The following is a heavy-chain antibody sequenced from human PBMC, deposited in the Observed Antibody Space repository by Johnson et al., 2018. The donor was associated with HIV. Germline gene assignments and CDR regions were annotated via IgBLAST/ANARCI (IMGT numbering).Heavy chain of an antibody. Sequence: VHLVESGGGLVQPGGSLRLSCAASGFTVSSNYMSWVRQAPGKGLAWVSVIYTGGSTHYADSVKGQFTISRDNSKNTRYLQSNSLRAEDTAVYYCATRYYHPYSKEIAAFDIWGQGTMITLSS. CDR3: ATRYYHPYSKEIAAFDI. CDR2: IYTGGST. J-gene: IGHJ3*02. D-gene: IGHD2-15*01. V-gene: IGHV3-66*02. CDR1: GFTVSSNY.